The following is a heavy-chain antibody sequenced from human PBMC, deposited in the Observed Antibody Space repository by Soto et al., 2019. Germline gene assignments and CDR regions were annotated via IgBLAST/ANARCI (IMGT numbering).Heavy chain of an antibody. V-gene: IGHV4-30-2*01. CDR1: GGSISSGGYS. CDR2: IYHSGST. D-gene: IGHD3-10*01. CDR3: ASYGSGYYGMDV. J-gene: IGHJ6*02. Sequence: QLQLQESGSGLVKPSQTLSLTCAVSGGSISSGGYSWSWIRQPPGKGLEWIGYIYHSGSTYYNPSLKSRVTIAVDRSKNQFSLKLSSVTAADTAVYYCASYGSGYYGMDVWGQGTTVTVSS.